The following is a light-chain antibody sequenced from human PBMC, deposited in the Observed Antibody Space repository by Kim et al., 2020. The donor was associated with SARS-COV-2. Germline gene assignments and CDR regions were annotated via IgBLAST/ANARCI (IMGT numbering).Light chain of an antibody. CDR1: QSISSW. CDR2: KAS. Sequence: DIQTTQSPSTLSASVGDRVTITCRASQSISSWLAWYQQKPGKAPKLLIYKASSLESGVPSRFSGSGSGTEFTLTISSLQPDDFATYYCQQYNSYQGTFGQGTKVDIK. CDR3: QQYNSYQGT. J-gene: IGKJ1*01. V-gene: IGKV1-5*03.